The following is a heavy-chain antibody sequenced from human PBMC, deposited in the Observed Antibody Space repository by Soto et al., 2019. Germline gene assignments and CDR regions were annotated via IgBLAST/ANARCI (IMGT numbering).Heavy chain of an antibody. D-gene: IGHD5-18*01. V-gene: IGHV1-18*01. J-gene: IGHJ4*02. CDR1: DKTFLSYG. CDR3: ATQIDTVMVFRD. CDR2: ISPYNGNT. Sequence: WASVKVSCKASDKTFLSYGISWVRQGPGQGLEWMGWISPYNGNTNYAQKLQGRVTMTTDTSTSTAYMELRSLRSDDTAVYYCATQIDTVMVFRDWGQGTLVTVS.